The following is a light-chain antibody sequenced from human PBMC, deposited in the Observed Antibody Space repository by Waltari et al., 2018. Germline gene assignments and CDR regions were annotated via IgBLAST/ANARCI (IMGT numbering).Light chain of an antibody. CDR1: SSNIGSNT. CDR2: SNN. J-gene: IGLJ2*01. V-gene: IGLV1-44*01. CDR3: AAWDDSLNGPEVV. Sequence: QSVLTQPPSASGTPGQRVTISCSGSSSNIGSNTVNWYQQLPGTAPKLLIYSNNQRPSGFPARSSGSKSGTSASLAISGLQSEDEADYYCAAWDDSLNGPEVVFGGGTKLTVL.